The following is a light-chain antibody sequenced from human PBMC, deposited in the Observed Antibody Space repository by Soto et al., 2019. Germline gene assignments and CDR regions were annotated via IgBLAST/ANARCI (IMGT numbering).Light chain of an antibody. CDR2: AAS. V-gene: IGKV3-20*01. CDR3: QQYGSSPIT. CDR1: QSVSSSY. J-gene: IGKJ5*01. Sequence: EIVLTQSPGTLSLSPGETATLSCRASQSVSSSYLAWYQQKPGQAPRLLIFAASSRATGIPDRFSGSGSGTDFTLAIRRLEPEDFAVYYCQQYGSSPITFGQGTRVEIK.